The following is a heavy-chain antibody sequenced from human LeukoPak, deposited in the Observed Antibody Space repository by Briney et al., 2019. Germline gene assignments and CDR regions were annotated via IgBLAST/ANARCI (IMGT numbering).Heavy chain of an antibody. CDR3: AGSGITMIVVALDAFDI. CDR2: IYYSGST. J-gene: IGHJ3*02. CDR1: GGSISSGDYY. V-gene: IGHV4-30-4*01. D-gene: IGHD3-22*01. Sequence: PSQTLSLTCTVSGGSISSGDYYWSWIRQPPGKGLEWIGYIYYSGSTYYNPSLKSRVTISVDTSKNQFSLKLSSVTAADTAVYYCAGSGITMIVVALDAFDIWGQGTMVTVSS.